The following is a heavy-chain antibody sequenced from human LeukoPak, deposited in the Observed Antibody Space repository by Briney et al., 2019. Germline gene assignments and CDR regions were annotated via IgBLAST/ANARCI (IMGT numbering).Heavy chain of an antibody. Sequence: PGGSLRLSCAASGFTFSNFAMNWVRQAPGKGLEWVSLISADGRNTHYADSVQGRFTISRDDSQNTLYLQMNSLRAEDTAVYYCAKETSGSFDYWGQGTLVTVSS. CDR2: ISADGRNT. V-gene: IGHV3-23*01. CDR1: GFTFSNFA. D-gene: IGHD1-26*01. CDR3: AKETSGSFDY. J-gene: IGHJ4*02.